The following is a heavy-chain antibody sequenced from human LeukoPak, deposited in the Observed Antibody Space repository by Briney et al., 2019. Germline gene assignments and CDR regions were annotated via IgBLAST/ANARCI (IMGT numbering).Heavy chain of an antibody. D-gene: IGHD2-15*01. CDR3: VKGYCSGGNCFSRTMYYFDY. V-gene: IGHV3-64D*09. J-gene: IGHJ4*02. CDR2: ISTNGGST. Sequence: GGSLRLSCSASGFTFSNYAMHWVRQAPGKGLEYVSAISTNGGSTYYADSVKGRFTISRDNSKNTLYLQTSSLRAEDTAVYYCVKGYCSGGNCFSRTMYYFDYWGQGTLVTVSS. CDR1: GFTFSNYA.